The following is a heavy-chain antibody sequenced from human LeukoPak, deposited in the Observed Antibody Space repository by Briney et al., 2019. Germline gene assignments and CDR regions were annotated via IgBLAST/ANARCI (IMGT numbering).Heavy chain of an antibody. CDR2: IWYDGSNK. CDR3: ARDQQWLTPFDY. V-gene: IGHV3-33*01. Sequence: GGSLGLSCAASGFTFSSYGMHWVRQAPGKGLEWVAVIWYDGSNKYYADSVKGRFTISRDNSKNTLYLQMNSLRAEDTAVYYCARDQQWLTPFDYWGQGTLVTVSS. CDR1: GFTFSSYG. J-gene: IGHJ4*02. D-gene: IGHD6-19*01.